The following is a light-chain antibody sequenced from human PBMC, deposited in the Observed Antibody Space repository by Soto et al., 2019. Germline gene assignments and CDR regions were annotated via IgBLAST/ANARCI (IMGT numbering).Light chain of an antibody. CDR2: GAS. CDR1: QSVYNNY. CDR3: QQYGNSLT. J-gene: IGKJ4*01. Sequence: EIVLTQSPGTLSLSPGERVTLSCRASQSVYNNYLAWYQQRPGQAPRTLIYGASSRATGIPDRFSGSGSGTEFTLSISGLEPEDSAVYYCQQYGNSLTFGGGTKVEIK. V-gene: IGKV3-20*01.